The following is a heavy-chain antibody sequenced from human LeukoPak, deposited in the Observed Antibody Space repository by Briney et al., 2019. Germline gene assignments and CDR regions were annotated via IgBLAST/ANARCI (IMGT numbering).Heavy chain of an antibody. Sequence: GGSLRLSCAASGFTFSTYNMNWVRQAPGKGLEWVGRTRKKTNSYTTEYAASVKGRFTISRDDSKNSLYLQMNSLRAEDTALYYCTRVVLVGTTYSYFDYWGQGTLVTVSS. CDR1: GFTFSTYN. CDR3: TRVVLVGTTYSYFDY. CDR2: TRKKTNSYTT. J-gene: IGHJ4*02. D-gene: IGHD1-26*01. V-gene: IGHV3-72*01.